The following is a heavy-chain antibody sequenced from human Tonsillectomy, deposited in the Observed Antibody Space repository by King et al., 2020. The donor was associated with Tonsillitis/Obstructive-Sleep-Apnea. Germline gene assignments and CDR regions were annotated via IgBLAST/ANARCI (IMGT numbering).Heavy chain of an antibody. CDR1: GYTFTDYY. CDR2: INPNSGGT. J-gene: IGHJ6*02. CDR3: ARELGTTYSSGQGYYGMDV. Sequence: VQLVESGTEVKKPGASVKVSCTASGYTFTDYYMYWVRQAPGQGLEWMGWINPNSGGTNYAQKFQGRVTMTRDTSISTAYMELSRLRPDDTALYYCARELGTTYSSGQGYYGMDVWGQGTTVTVSS. D-gene: IGHD6-25*01. V-gene: IGHV1-2*02.